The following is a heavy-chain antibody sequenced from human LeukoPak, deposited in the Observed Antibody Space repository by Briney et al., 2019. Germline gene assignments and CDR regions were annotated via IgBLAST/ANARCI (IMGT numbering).Heavy chain of an antibody. V-gene: IGHV4-59*08. D-gene: IGHD3-16*01. J-gene: IGHJ6*02. CDR1: GGSISSYY. CDR3: ARHWGSGTDDHYGMDV. CDR2: IYYSGST. Sequence: PSETLSVTCTVSGGSISSYYWSWIRQPPGKGLEWIGYIYYSGSTNYNPSLKSRVTISVDTSKNQFSLKLSSVTAADTAVYYCARHWGSGTDDHYGMDVWGQGTTVTVSS.